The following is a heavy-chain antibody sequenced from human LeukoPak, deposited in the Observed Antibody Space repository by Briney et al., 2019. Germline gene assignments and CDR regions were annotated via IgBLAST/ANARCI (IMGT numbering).Heavy chain of an antibody. CDR3: ARDGSGTDFSLDH. Sequence: GGSLRLSCEASGFDIRNHYMSWVRQAPGKGLQWVGDIRHDGSNVYNVDLVRGRSTISRDNAKNSLFLQMNSLKDEDTAVYYCARDGSGTDFSLDHWGQGTLVTVSS. D-gene: IGHD3-10*01. CDR1: GFDIRNHY. J-gene: IGHJ4*02. V-gene: IGHV3-7*04. CDR2: IRHDGSNV.